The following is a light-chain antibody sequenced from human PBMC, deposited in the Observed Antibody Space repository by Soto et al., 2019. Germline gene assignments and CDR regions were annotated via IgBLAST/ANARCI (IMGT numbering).Light chain of an antibody. CDR2: GVS. Sequence: VLTQSPRTLSLSPGERATLSCRASQNVNNNFVAWYQQKPGQAPSLLIYGVSERATGVPDRFSGSGSGTDFTLTISILEPEDFAVYYCQQHGASITFGGGTRVENK. J-gene: IGKJ4*01. CDR1: QNVNNNF. V-gene: IGKV3-20*01. CDR3: QQHGASIT.